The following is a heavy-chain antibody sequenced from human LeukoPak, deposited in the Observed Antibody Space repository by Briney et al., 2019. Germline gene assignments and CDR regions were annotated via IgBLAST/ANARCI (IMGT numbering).Heavy chain of an antibody. CDR2: ISSSSSYI. J-gene: IGHJ3*02. CDR1: GFTFSSYS. CDR3: AREDRSSSWYWDAFDI. Sequence: GGSLRLSCAASGFTFSSYSMNWVRQAPGKGLEWVSSISSSSSYIYYADSVKGRFTISRDNAKNSLYLQMNSLRAEDTAVYYCAREDRSSSWYWDAFDIWGQGTMVTVSS. V-gene: IGHV3-21*01. D-gene: IGHD6-13*01.